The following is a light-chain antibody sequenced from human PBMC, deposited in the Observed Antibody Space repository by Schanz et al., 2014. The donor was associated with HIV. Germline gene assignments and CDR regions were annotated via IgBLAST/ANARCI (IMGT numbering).Light chain of an antibody. CDR3: QQYGSSPWT. J-gene: IGKJ1*01. CDR1: QSVNNN. CDR2: GAS. Sequence: EIVMTQSPVTLSVSPGERATLSCRASQSVNNNLAWYQQKSGQPPRLLIYGASTRATGIPARFSGSGSGTDFTLTISRVEPEDYAVYYCQQYGSSPWTFGQGTRVDVK. V-gene: IGKV3-20*01.